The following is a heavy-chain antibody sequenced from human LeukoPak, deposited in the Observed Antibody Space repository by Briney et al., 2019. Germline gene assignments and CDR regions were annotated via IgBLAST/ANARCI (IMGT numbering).Heavy chain of an antibody. V-gene: IGHV4-34*01. CDR2: INHSGST. J-gene: IGHJ4*02. Sequence: SETLSLTCAVYGGSFSGYYWSWIRRPPGKGLEWIGEINHSGSTNYNPSLKSRVTISVDTSKNQFSLKLSSVTAADTAVYYCARGRSRVAARLTGGGLFDYWGQGTLVTVSS. CDR3: ARGRSRVAARLTGGGLFDY. CDR1: GGSFSGYY. D-gene: IGHD6-6*01.